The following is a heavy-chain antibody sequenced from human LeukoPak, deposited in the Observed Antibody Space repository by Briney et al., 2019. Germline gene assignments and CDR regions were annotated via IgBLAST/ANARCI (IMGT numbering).Heavy chain of an antibody. D-gene: IGHD3-22*01. CDR3: ARALHDSSGYYFDY. Sequence: NPGGSLRLSCVASGFIFSDYSMDWVRQAPGKGLEWVSSISNSSPNIYYADSVKGRFTISRDSAKDSLFLQMNSLRAEDTAVYYCARALHDSSGYYFDYWGQGTLVTVSS. V-gene: IGHV3-21*01. J-gene: IGHJ4*02. CDR2: ISNSSPNI. CDR1: GFIFSDYS.